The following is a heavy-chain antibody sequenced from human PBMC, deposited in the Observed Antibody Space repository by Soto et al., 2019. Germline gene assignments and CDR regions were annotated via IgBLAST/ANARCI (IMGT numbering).Heavy chain of an antibody. V-gene: IGHV1-3*01. CDR3: ARVGRGPPLQYYFDY. Sequence: ASVKVSCKASGYTFTSYAMHWVRQAPGQRLEWMGWINAGNGNTKYSQKFQGRVTITRDTSASTAYMELSSLRSEDTAVYYCARVGRGPPLQYYFDYWGQGTLVTVSS. CDR2: INAGNGNT. CDR1: GYTFTSYA. J-gene: IGHJ4*02. D-gene: IGHD2-15*01.